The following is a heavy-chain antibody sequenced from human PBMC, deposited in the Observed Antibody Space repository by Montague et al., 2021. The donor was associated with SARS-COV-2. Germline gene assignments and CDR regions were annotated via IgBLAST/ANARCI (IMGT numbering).Heavy chain of an antibody. CDR2: INSDGSST. J-gene: IGHJ6*02. CDR1: GFTFSSYW. Sequence: SLRLSCAASGFTFSSYWMHWVRQTPGKGLVWVSRINSDGSSTSYADSVKGRFTISRDNAKNTLYLQMNSLRAEDTAVYYCAREMGSSLGGYYYGMDVWGQGTTVTVPS. V-gene: IGHV3-74*01. D-gene: IGHD6-6*01. CDR3: AREMGSSLGGYYYGMDV.